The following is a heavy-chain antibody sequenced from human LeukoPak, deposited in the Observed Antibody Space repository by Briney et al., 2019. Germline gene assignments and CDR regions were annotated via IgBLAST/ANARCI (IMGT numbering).Heavy chain of an antibody. CDR2: ISGSGGST. CDR3: ARGMFDYCSSTSCYLSGGSWFDP. CDR1: GFTFSSYA. Sequence: GGSLRLSCAASGFTFSSYAMSWVRQAPGKGLEWVSAISGSGGSTYYADSVKGRFTISRDNSKNTLYLQMNSLRAEDTAVYYCARGMFDYCSSTSCYLSGGSWFDPWGQGTLVTVSS. J-gene: IGHJ5*02. V-gene: IGHV3-23*01. D-gene: IGHD2-2*01.